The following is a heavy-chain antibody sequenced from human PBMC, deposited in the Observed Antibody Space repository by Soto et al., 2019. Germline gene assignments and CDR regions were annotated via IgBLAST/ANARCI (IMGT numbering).Heavy chain of an antibody. D-gene: IGHD2-15*01. V-gene: IGHV3-30*18. CDR2: ISYDGSNK. CDR3: AKDRGYCSGGSCYYFDY. CDR1: GFTFSSYG. J-gene: IGHJ4*02. Sequence: GGSLRLSCAASGFTFSSYGMHWVRQAPGKGLEWVAVISYDGSNKYYADSVKGRFTISRDNSKNTLYLQMNSLRAEDTAVYYCAKDRGYCSGGSCYYFDYWGQGTLVTVSS.